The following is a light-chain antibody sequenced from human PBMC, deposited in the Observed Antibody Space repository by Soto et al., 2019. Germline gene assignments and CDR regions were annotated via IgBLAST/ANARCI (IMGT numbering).Light chain of an antibody. CDR2: AAS. CDR3: LQQSSYPPLT. V-gene: IGKV1-17*01. J-gene: IGKJ4*01. CDR1: QGIRND. Sequence: DIQMTQSPSSLSASVGDRVTITCRASQGIRNDLGWFQQNPGKAPNRLIYAASSLQSGVPSRFSGSGPGTEFTLTVSSLQPEDFATYYCLQQSSYPPLTFGGRTRVEIK.